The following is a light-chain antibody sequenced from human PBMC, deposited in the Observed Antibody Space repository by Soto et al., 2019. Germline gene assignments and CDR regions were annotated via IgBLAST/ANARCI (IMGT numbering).Light chain of an antibody. Sequence: VPPDTSLPHSQLATVTLTRDTTTGADTCGNFPNWFQQKPGQAPRSLIYSTSNIHSWTPARFSGSLLGGKAALTLSGVQPEDEAEYFCLLYYGGVYVFGTGTKVTVL. CDR1: TGADTCGNF. CDR2: STS. V-gene: IGLV7-43*01. CDR3: LLYYGGVYV. J-gene: IGLJ1*01.